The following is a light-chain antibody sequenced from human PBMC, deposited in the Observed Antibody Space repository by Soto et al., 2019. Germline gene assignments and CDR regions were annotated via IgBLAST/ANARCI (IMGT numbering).Light chain of an antibody. CDR3: SSYTSSRTLV. J-gene: IGLJ2*01. V-gene: IGLV1-40*01. CDR1: SSNIGAGYD. Sequence: QSVLTQPPSVSGAPGQRVTISCTGSSSNIGAGYDVHWYQQLPGTAPKLLIYGNSNRPSGVPDRFSGSKSGTSASLAITGLQAEDEADYYCSSYTSSRTLVFGGGTKVTVL. CDR2: GNS.